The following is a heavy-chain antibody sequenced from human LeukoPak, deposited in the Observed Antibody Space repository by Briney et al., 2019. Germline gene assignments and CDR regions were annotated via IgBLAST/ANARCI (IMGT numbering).Heavy chain of an antibody. D-gene: IGHD3-22*01. CDR3: ARVKSYYYDTSDKDAFDT. CDR1: GHTFTSHF. J-gene: IGHJ3*02. CDR2: INPRGGST. V-gene: IGHV1-46*01. Sequence: ASVKVSCKASGHTFTSHFMHWVRQAPGQGLEWRGIINPRGGSTSYTQKFQGRVTMTRDTSTSTVYMELSSLRSEDTAVYYCARVKSYYYDTSDKDAFDTWGQGTMVTVSS.